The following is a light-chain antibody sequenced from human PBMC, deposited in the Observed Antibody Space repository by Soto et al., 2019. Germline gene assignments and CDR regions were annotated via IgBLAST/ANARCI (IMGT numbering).Light chain of an antibody. CDR1: QSISSSF. CDR2: GAS. V-gene: IGKV3-20*01. J-gene: IGKJ1*01. Sequence: LTQSPGTLSLPQGERATLYCRASQSISSSFLAWYQQRPGQSPRLIIYGASSRATGIPDRFSGSGSGTDFTLTISRLDLEDSAFYYCQEYVTSSWTFAERSMV. CDR3: QEYVTSSWT.